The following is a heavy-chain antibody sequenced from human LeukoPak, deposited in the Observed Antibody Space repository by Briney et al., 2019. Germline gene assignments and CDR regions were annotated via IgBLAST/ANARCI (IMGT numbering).Heavy chain of an antibody. CDR3: ARHVRGVVVAATLLGWYLDL. D-gene: IGHD2-15*01. CDR1: GGSISSSSYY. J-gene: IGHJ2*01. Sequence: NPSETLSLTCTVSGGSISSSSYYWGWIRQPPGKGLEWIGSIYYSGSTYYNPSLKSRVTISVDTSKNQFSLKLSSVTAADTAVYYCARHVRGVVVAATLLGWYLDLWGRGTLVTVSS. CDR2: IYYSGST. V-gene: IGHV4-39*01.